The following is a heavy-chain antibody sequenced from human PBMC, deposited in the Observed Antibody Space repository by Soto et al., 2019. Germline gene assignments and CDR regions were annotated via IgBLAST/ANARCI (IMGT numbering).Heavy chain of an antibody. CDR3: ARLWTYGDYYFDY. Sequence: SETLSLTCAVSGYSISSGYYWGWIRQPPGKGLEWIGSIYHSGSTYYNPSLKSRVTISVDTSKNQFSLKLSSVTAADTAVYYCARLWTYGDYYFDYWGQGTLVTVSS. CDR2: IYHSGST. V-gene: IGHV4-38-2*01. J-gene: IGHJ4*02. D-gene: IGHD4-17*01. CDR1: GYSISSGYY.